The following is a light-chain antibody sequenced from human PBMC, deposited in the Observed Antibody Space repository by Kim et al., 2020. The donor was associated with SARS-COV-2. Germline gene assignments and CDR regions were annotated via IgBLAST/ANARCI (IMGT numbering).Light chain of an antibody. J-gene: IGLJ1*01. V-gene: IGLV2-11*03. CDR3: CSYAGSYTYG. CDR1: SSDVGGYNY. CDR2: DVS. Sequence: GQSVPISCTGTSSDVGGYNYVSWYQQHPGKAPKLMIYDVSKRPSGVPDRFSGSKSGNTASLTISGLQTEDEADYYCCSYAGSYTYGFGTGTKVTVL.